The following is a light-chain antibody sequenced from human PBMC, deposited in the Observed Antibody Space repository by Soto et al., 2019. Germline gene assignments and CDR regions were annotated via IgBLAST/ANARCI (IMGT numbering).Light chain of an antibody. V-gene: IGLV7-46*01. CDR3: LLAFSGTRV. CDR2: DTS. Sequence: QAVVTQEPSLTVSPGGTVTLTCGSSTGAVTSGLYPYWFQQKPGQAPRTLIYDTSNKHSWTPARFSGSLLGGKAALTLSGAQPEDEADYYCLLAFSGTRVFGGGTKLTVL. J-gene: IGLJ2*01. CDR1: TGAVTSGLY.